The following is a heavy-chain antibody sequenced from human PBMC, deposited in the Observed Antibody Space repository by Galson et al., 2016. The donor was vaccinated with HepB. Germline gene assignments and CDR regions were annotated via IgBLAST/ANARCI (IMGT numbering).Heavy chain of an antibody. V-gene: IGHV4-4*02. D-gene: IGHD4-17*01. J-gene: IGHJ3*02. CDR2: VFHMGNI. Sequence: SETLSLTCAVSGGSINSNNWWSWVRQPPGSGLEWIGDVFHMGNINYNPSLKSRLTISVDKSENHFSLKLISVTAAATAVYYCARPSRVTNAFDIGGRGTMVTVSS. CDR1: GGSINSNNW. CDR3: ARPSRVTNAFDI.